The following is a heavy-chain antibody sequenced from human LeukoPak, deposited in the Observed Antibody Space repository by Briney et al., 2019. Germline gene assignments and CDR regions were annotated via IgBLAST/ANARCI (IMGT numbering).Heavy chain of an antibody. J-gene: IGHJ3*01. Sequence: PGGSLRLSCATSGFSFSTYSMSWVRQAPGKGLEWVSAISGSGANSYYPDSVKGRFTISRDNSKNTLFLQMNSLRAEDTAVYYCAKDRSSSSWFDGYDFWGQGTMVTVSS. D-gene: IGHD6-13*01. CDR2: ISGSGANS. V-gene: IGHV3-23*01. CDR1: GFSFSTYS. CDR3: AKDRSSSSWFDGYDF.